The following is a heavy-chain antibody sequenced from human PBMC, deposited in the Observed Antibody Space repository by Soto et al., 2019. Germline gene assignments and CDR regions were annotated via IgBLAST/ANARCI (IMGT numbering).Heavy chain of an antibody. J-gene: IGHJ6*02. CDR2: IYPGDSDT. Sequence: GESLKISCKGSGYSFTTYWIGWVRQMPGKGLEWMGIIYPGDSDTTYSPSFQGQVTISADKSISTAYLQWSSLKASDTAMYYCARRRGCSGVSCYSAYYYGMDVWGQGTTVTVSS. V-gene: IGHV5-51*01. D-gene: IGHD2-15*01. CDR3: ARRRGCSGVSCYSAYYYGMDV. CDR1: GYSFTTYW.